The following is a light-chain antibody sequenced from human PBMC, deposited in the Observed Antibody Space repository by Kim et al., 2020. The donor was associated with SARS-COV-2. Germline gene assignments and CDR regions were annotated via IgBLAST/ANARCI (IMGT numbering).Light chain of an antibody. CDR3: SSFAGSHYV. J-gene: IGLJ1*01. Sequence: PGQSVGSSCTGTSSDVGAYNYVSWYQPHPGKAPQLMIYEVSKRPSGVPDRFSGSKSGNTASLTVSGLQAEDEADYYCSSFAGSHYVFGTGTKVTVL. CDR2: EVS. CDR1: SSDVGAYNY. V-gene: IGLV2-8*01.